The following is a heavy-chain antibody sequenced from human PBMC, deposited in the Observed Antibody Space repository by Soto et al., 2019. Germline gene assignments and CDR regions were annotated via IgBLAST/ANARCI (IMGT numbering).Heavy chain of an antibody. J-gene: IGHJ6*02. D-gene: IGHD2-15*01. Sequence: SETLSLTCAVYGGSFSGYYWSWIRQPPGKGLEWIGEINHSGSTNYNPSLKSRVTISVDTSKNQFSLKLSSVTAADTAVYYCARAGSYCSGGSCYGGDYYGMDVWGQGTTVTVSS. CDR3: ARAGSYCSGGSCYGGDYYGMDV. CDR2: INHSGST. V-gene: IGHV4-34*01. CDR1: GGSFSGYY.